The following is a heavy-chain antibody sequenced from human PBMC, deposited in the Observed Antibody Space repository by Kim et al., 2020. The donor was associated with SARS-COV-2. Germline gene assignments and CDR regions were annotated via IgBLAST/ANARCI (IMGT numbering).Heavy chain of an antibody. CDR3: ARDCDSGQQWLPDY. Sequence: AQKFQGRVTMTRDTSTSTVYMELSSLRSEDTAVYYCARDCDSGQQWLPDYWGQGTLVTVSS. V-gene: IGHV1-46*01. D-gene: IGHD6-19*01. J-gene: IGHJ4*02.